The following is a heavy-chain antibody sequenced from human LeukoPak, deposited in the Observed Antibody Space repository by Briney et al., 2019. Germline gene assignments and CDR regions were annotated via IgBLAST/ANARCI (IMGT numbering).Heavy chain of an antibody. CDR2: ISGGST. V-gene: IGHV3-38-3*01. J-gene: IGHJ3*02. Sequence: QTGGSLRLSCAASGFTVSSNEMSWVRQAPGKGLEWVSSISGGSTYYADSVKGRFTISRDNAKNSLYLQMNSLRAEDTAVYYCARRPYSGDAFDISGQGTMVTVSS. CDR1: GFTVSSNE. D-gene: IGHD1-1*01. CDR3: ARRPYSGDAFDI.